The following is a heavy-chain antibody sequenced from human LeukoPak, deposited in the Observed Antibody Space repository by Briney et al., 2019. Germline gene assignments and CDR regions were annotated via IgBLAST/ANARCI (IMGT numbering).Heavy chain of an antibody. Sequence: PGGSLRLSCAASGFTFSSYGMHWVRQAPGKGLEWVAFIRYDGSNKYYADSVKGRSTISRDNSKNTLYLQMDSLRAEDTAVYYCARDGITMRILEYWGQGTLVTVSS. J-gene: IGHJ4*02. CDR1: GFTFSSYG. CDR3: ARDGITMRILEY. V-gene: IGHV3-30*02. D-gene: IGHD3-10*01. CDR2: IRYDGSNK.